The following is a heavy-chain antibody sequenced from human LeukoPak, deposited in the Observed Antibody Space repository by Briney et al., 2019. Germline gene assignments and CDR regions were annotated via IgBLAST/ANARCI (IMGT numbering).Heavy chain of an antibody. CDR1: GFTFSTYC. CDR3: ARESSDYGGYDAFDI. V-gene: IGHV3-74*01. J-gene: IGHJ3*02. D-gene: IGHD4/OR15-4a*01. Sequence: GGSLRLSCAASGFTFSTYCMHWVRQAPGKGLVWVSRIVNDGSTTTYAGSVKGRFTISRDDAKNTLFLQMNSLRVEDTAVYYCARESSDYGGYDAFDIWGRGTMVTVSS. CDR2: IVNDGSTT.